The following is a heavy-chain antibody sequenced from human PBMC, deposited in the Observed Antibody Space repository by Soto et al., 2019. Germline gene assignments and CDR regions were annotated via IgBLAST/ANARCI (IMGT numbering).Heavy chain of an antibody. Sequence: GGSLRLSCAASGFTFSNYWMHWVRQGPGKGLEWVSRINSDGSSTTYADSVKGRFTISRDNAENTLYLQLNSLRADDTAVYYCASDLLSSIIRENYFDNWGQGTLVTVSS. J-gene: IGHJ4*02. CDR2: INSDGSST. CDR1: GFTFSNYW. D-gene: IGHD3-10*01. CDR3: ASDLLSSIIRENYFDN. V-gene: IGHV3-74*03.